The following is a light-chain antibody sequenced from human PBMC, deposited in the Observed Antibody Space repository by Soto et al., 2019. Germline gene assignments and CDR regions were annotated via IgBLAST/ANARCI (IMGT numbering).Light chain of an antibody. CDR2: DAS. Sequence: DIQMTQSPSSLSASGGDRVTITCQASQDISNYLNWYQQKPGKAPKLLIYDASNLETGVRSRFSESGSGTDFPFTISSLQPEDIATYDWQQYDNLLSFTFGPGTKVDIK. CDR3: QQYDNLLSFT. J-gene: IGKJ3*01. CDR1: QDISNY. V-gene: IGKV1-33*01.